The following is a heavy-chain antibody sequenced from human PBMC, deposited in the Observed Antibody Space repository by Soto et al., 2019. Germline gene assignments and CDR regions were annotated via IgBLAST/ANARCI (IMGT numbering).Heavy chain of an antibody. V-gene: IGHV4-31*03. CDR1: GGSISSGGYY. J-gene: IGHJ5*02. Sequence: QVQLQESGPGLVKPSQTLSLTCTVSGGSISSGGYYWSWIRQHPGKGLEWIGYIYYSGSTYYNPXXRSRVTISVDXXKXQXXLKLSSVTAADTAVYYCARALMDYYDSSGYCWFDPWGQGTLVTVSS. D-gene: IGHD3-22*01. CDR3: ARALMDYYDSSGYCWFDP. CDR2: IYYSGST.